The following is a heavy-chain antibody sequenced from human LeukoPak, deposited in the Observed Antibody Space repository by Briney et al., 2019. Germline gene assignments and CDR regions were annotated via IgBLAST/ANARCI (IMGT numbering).Heavy chain of an antibody. V-gene: IGHV4-34*01. J-gene: IGHJ6*03. CDR1: GGSFSGYY. Sequence: PSETPSLTCAVYGGSFSGYYWSWIRQPPGKGLEWIGEINHSGSTNYNPSLKSRVTISVDTSKNQFSLKLSSVTAADTAVYYCARKSGDCSSTSCWNYYYYYYMDVWGKGTTVTISS. CDR2: INHSGST. CDR3: ARKSGDCSSTSCWNYYYYYYMDV. D-gene: IGHD2-2*01.